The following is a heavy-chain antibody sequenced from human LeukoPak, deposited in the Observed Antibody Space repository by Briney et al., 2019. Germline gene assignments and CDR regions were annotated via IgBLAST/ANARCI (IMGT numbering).Heavy chain of an antibody. V-gene: IGHV3-7*01. D-gene: IGHD2-15*01. Sequence: GGSLRLSCAAYGFAFYIFWMTWVRHAPGQGWVGWASMKSGGIDERYLDSVKGRFTISRDDAKTSVSLQMNSLRDDDTAVYYCARVGYCSGVGCQGRDWFDPWGQGTLVIVSS. CDR3: ARVGYCSGVGCQGRDWFDP. J-gene: IGHJ5*02. CDR1: GFAFYIFW. CDR2: MKSGGIDE.